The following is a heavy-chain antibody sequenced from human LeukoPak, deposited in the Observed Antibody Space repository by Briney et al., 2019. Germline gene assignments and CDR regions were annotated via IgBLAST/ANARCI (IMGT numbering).Heavy chain of an antibody. CDR2: ISGSGGST. CDR3: AKGRDDFWSGCVYFDY. CDR1: GFTFSSYA. Sequence: GGSLRLSCAASGFTFSSYAMSWVRQAPGKGLEWVSAISGSGGSTYYADSVKGRFTISRDNSKNTLYLQMNSLRAEDTAVYYCAKGRDDFWSGCVYFDYWGQGTLSPSPQ. V-gene: IGHV3-23*01. D-gene: IGHD3-3*01. J-gene: IGHJ4*02.